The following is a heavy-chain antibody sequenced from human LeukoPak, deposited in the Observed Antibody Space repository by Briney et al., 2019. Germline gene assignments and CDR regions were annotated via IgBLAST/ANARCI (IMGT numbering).Heavy chain of an antibody. Sequence: GGSLRLSCAASGFTFSSYAMSWVRQAPGKGLEWVSGISGSGGSTYYVDSVKGRFTISRDNSKNTLYLQMNSLRAEDTAVYYCASLWELLGAFDIWGQGTMVTVSS. CDR2: ISGSGGST. CDR1: GFTFSSYA. J-gene: IGHJ3*02. V-gene: IGHV3-23*01. CDR3: ASLWELLGAFDI. D-gene: IGHD1-26*01.